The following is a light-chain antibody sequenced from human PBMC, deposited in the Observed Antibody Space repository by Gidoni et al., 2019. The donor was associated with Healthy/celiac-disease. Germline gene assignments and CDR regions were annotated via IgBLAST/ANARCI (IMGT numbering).Light chain of an antibody. CDR3: QAWDSSTVV. CDR2: QNT. V-gene: IGLV3-1*01. J-gene: IGLJ2*01. Sequence: SYEVTQPPSVSVSPGQTASITCSGDKLGDKYACWYQLKPGQSPVLVIYQNTKRPSGIPERFSGSKSGNTATLTIRGTQAMDEADYYCQAWDSSTVVFGGGTKLTVL. CDR1: KLGDKY.